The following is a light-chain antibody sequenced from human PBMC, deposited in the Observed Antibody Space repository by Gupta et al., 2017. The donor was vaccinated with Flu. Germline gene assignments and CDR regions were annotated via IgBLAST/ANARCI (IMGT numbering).Light chain of an antibody. J-gene: IGKJ2*01. CDR2: DAS. V-gene: IGKV3-20*01. CDR1: QSVTSNY. CDR3: QQYGNWYT. Sequence: PGTLSLSPGERATLSCRASQSVTSNYLAWYQHKPGQAPRLLIYDASSRATGIPDRFSGSGSGTDFTLTISRLEPEDSAVYYCQQYGNWYTFGQGTKLEIK.